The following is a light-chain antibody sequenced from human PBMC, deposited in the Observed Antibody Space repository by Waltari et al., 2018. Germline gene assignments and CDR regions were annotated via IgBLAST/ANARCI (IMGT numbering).Light chain of an antibody. CDR2: DVS. Sequence: QSALTQPASVSASPGQSITISCTGTSSDIGRYNYVSWYQQHPGTAPKLLIFDVSKRPARDYNRFPGSKSADTASLTISGLQSEDEADYYCSSYTTSTTVIFGGGTKLTVL. CDR1: SSDIGRYNY. CDR3: SSYTTSTTVI. V-gene: IGLV2-14*03. J-gene: IGLJ2*01.